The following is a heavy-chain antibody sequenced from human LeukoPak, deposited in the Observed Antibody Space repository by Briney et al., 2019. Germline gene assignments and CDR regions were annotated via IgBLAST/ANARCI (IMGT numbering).Heavy chain of an antibody. V-gene: IGHV3-11*04. J-gene: IGHJ6*03. Sequence: GGSLRLSCAASGFTFSDYYMSWIRQAPGKGLEWVSYISSSGSTIYYADSVKGRFTISRDNAKNSLYLQMNSLRAEDTAVYYCARVSSGPAYYYYMDVWGKGTTVTVSS. CDR1: GFTFSDYY. CDR3: ARVSSGPAYYYYMDV. CDR2: ISSSGSTI. D-gene: IGHD3-3*01.